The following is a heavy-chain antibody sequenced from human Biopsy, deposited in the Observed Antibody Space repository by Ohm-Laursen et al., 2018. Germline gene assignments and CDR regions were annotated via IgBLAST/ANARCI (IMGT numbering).Heavy chain of an antibody. CDR2: IYYTGST. CDR1: RDSISNYY. D-gene: IGHD1/OR15-1a*01. V-gene: IGHV4-59*01. CDR3: ARDSRGGHLNTTLINGKNLDS. Sequence: GTLSLTCTVSRDSISNYYWTWIRQSPGKGLEWIGYIYYTGSTNYNSSVKIRVTISVDTSKNQFSLKLNSVTAADAAVYFCARDSRGGHLNTTLINGKNLDSWGQGIPVTVSS. J-gene: IGHJ4*02.